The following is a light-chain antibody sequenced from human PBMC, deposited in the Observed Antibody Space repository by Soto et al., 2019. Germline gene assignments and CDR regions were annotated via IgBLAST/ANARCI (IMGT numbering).Light chain of an antibody. V-gene: IGLV2-14*01. CDR3: SSYTSSSTRWL. CDR1: SSDVGGYNY. CDR2: DVS. J-gene: IGLJ3*02. Sequence: QSALTQPASVSGSPGQSITISCTGTSSDVGGYNYVSWYQQHPGKAPKLMIYDVSNRPSGVSNRFSGSKSGNTASLTISGLQAEDEAEYYCSSYTSSSTRWLFGGGTKLTVL.